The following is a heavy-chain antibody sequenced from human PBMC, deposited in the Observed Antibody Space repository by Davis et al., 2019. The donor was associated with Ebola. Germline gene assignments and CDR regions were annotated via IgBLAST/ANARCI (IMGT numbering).Heavy chain of an antibody. Sequence: SELSLTCTVSGGSISSYYWSWIRQPPGKGLEWIGYIYYSGSTNYNPSLKSRVTISVDTSKNQFSLKLSSVTAADTAVYYCARDLSYSSSSGMGLYYYYGMDVWGQGTTVTVSS. CDR2: IYYSGST. D-gene: IGHD6-6*01. CDR1: GGSISSYY. J-gene: IGHJ6*02. CDR3: ARDLSYSSSSGMGLYYYYGMDV. V-gene: IGHV4-59*01.